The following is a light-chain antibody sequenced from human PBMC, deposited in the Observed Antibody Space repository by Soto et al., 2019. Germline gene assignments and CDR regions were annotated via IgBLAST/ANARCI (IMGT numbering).Light chain of an antibody. CDR2: DAS. V-gene: IGKV3-15*01. CDR3: QQYNNWPRT. Sequence: IVMTQSPATLSVSPGERATLSCRASQNVNYNLAWYQQKPGQAPSLLIHDASIRATAIPARFSGSGSGTEFTLTNSSRQSEDFAVYYCQQYNNWPRTFGQGTKVEIK. J-gene: IGKJ1*01. CDR1: QNVNYN.